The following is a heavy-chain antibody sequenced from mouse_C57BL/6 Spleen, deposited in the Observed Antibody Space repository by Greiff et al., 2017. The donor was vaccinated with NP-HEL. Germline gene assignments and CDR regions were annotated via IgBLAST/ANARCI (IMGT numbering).Heavy chain of an antibody. D-gene: IGHD3-2*02. CDR3: ARGTAQEYYFDY. V-gene: IGHV1-69*01. Sequence: QVQLQQSGAELVMPGASVKLSCKASGYTFTSYWMHWVKQRPGQGLEWIGEIDPSDSYTNYNQKFKGKSTLTVDKSSSTAYMQLSSLTSEDSAVYYCARGTAQEYYFDYWGQGTTLTVSS. CDR2: IDPSDSYT. CDR1: GYTFTSYW. J-gene: IGHJ2*01.